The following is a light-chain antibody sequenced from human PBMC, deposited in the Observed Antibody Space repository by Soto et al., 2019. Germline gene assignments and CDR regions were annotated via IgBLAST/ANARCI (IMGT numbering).Light chain of an antibody. CDR3: QQYGSSPLT. J-gene: IGKJ5*01. CDR2: GAS. Sequence: EIVLTQSPGTLSLSPGEGATLSCRASQSVSSSYLAWYQQQPGQAPRLLIYGASSRATGIPDRFIGSGSGTDFTLTISSLEPEDLAVYYCQQYGSSPLTFGQGTRLEIK. CDR1: QSVSSSY. V-gene: IGKV3-20*01.